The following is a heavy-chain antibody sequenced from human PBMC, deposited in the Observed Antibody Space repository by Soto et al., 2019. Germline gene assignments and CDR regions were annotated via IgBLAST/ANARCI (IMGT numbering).Heavy chain of an antibody. J-gene: IGHJ5*02. CDR1: GYTFTGYY. Sequence: VASVKVSCKASGYTFTGYYMHWVRQAPGQGLGWMGWINPNSGGTNYAQKFQGWVTMTRDTSISTAYMELSRLRSDDTAVYYCARGAEIWSGYYLAWGSPNWFDPWGQGTLVTVSS. CDR3: ARGAEIWSGYYLAWGSPNWFDP. D-gene: IGHD3-3*01. CDR2: INPNSGGT. V-gene: IGHV1-2*04.